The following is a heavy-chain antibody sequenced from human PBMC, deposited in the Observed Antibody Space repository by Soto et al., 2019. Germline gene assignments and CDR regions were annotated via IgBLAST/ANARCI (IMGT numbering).Heavy chain of an antibody. CDR1: GGSISSGGYS. CDR2: IYHSGST. CDR3: APRPGLPLYY. J-gene: IGHJ4*02. D-gene: IGHD5-12*01. V-gene: IGHV4-30-2*01. Sequence: QLQLQESGSGLVKPSQTLSLTCAVSGGSISSGGYSWSWIRQPPGKGLEWIGYIYHSGSTYYNPSLKSRVALLIDWSKNQFSLKLSSVTLADTALHYCAPRPGLPLYYWGQGTLVTVSS.